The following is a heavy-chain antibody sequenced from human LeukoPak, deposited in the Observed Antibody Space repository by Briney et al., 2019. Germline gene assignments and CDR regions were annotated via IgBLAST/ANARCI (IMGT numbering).Heavy chain of an antibody. CDR2: ISSSSSYI. V-gene: IGHV3-21*01. CDR1: GFTFSSYS. J-gene: IGHJ3*02. D-gene: IGHD2-2*01. CDR3: AGVVPAAIDAFDI. Sequence: GGSLRLSCAASGFTFSSYSMNWVRQAPGKGLEWVSSISSSSSYIYYADSVKGRFTISRDNAKNSLYLQMNSLRAEDTAVYYCAGVVPAAIDAFDIWGQGTMVTVSS.